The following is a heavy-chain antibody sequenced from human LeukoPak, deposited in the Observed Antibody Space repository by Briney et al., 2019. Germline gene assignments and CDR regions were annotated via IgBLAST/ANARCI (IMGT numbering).Heavy chain of an antibody. CDR2: ISAYNRNT. J-gene: IGHJ4*02. Sequence: GASVKVSCMASGYTFTTYGITSVRQAPGQGLDWMGWISAYNRNTKYAQKFQGRVSMTADTSTSTAYMELRSLRSDDTAVYYCAREGRQASGYDWMGGEFDYWGQGTLVTVSS. V-gene: IGHV1-18*01. CDR3: AREGRQASGYDWMGGEFDY. D-gene: IGHD5-12*01. CDR1: GYTFTTYG.